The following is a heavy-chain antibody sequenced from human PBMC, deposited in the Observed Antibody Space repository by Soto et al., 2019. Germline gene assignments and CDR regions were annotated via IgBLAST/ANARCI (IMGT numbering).Heavy chain of an antibody. CDR2: IYYTGIT. V-gene: IGHV4-31*03. Sequence: SETLSLTCIVSGDSIISGNNYWTWIRQHPGKGLEWIGYIYYTGITYYNPSLKSRITISKDMSGAQFSLQLSSVTAADTAVYYCARGREEAGGPFDHWGQGIMVTVSS. D-gene: IGHD3-10*01. J-gene: IGHJ4*02. CDR1: GDSIISGNNY. CDR3: ARGREEAGGPFDH.